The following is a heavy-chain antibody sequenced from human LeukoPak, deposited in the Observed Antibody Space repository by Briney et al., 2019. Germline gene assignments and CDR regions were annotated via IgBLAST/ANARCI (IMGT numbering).Heavy chain of an antibody. Sequence: SETLSLTCTVSGGSISSYYWNWIRQLPGKGLEWIGYIYYSGSTNYNPSLKSRVTISVDTSKNQFSLKLSSVTAADTAVYYCARGYSYGHGFDYWGQGTLVTVSS. CDR1: GGSISSYY. CDR3: ARGYSYGHGFDY. CDR2: IYYSGST. V-gene: IGHV4-59*01. D-gene: IGHD5-18*01. J-gene: IGHJ4*02.